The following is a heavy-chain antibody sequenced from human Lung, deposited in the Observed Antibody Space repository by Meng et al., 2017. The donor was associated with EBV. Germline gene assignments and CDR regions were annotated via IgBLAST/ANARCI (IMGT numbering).Heavy chain of an antibody. Sequence: QVQLQQWGAGLLKPSETLSLTCAVYGGSFNTYDLIWIRQPPGQGLEWIGEINHRGRTKYNPSLKSRVTISVDASKNQFSLNLTSVTAADTAVYYCARGVLLPDYWGQGTLVTVSS. V-gene: IGHV4-34*01. CDR3: ARGVLLPDY. J-gene: IGHJ4*02. CDR1: GGSFNTYD. D-gene: IGHD2-15*01. CDR2: INHRGRT.